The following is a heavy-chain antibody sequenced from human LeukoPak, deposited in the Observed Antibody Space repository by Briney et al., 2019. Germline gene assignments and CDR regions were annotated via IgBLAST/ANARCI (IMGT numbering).Heavy chain of an antibody. D-gene: IGHD3-22*01. CDR1: GFTFNTYS. Sequence: GGSLRLSCAASGFTFNTYSMNWVRQAPGKGLEWVANIKQDGSEKYYVDSVKGRFTISRDNSKNTLYLQMNSLRAEDTAVYYCAKEGVNYDSSGYPGDYWGQGTLVTVSS. CDR2: IKQDGSEK. V-gene: IGHV3-7*01. CDR3: AKEGVNYDSSGYPGDY. J-gene: IGHJ4*02.